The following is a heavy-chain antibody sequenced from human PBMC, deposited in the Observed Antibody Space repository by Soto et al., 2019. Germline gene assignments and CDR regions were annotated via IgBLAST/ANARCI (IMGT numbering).Heavy chain of an antibody. Sequence: SETLSLTCTVSGGSISSYYWSWIRQPPGKGLEWIGYIYYSGSTNYNPSLKSRVTISVDTSKNQFSLKLSSVTAADTAVYYCARGVVGRYYDSSGYLHHDAFDIWGQGTMVT. V-gene: IGHV4-59*01. D-gene: IGHD3-22*01. CDR1: GGSISSYY. CDR2: IYYSGST. J-gene: IGHJ3*02. CDR3: ARGVVGRYYDSSGYLHHDAFDI.